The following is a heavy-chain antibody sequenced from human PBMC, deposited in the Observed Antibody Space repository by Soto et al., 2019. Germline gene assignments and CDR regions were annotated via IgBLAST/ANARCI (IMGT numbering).Heavy chain of an antibody. D-gene: IGHD4-4*01. CDR2: IKSKSDGGTT. J-gene: IGHJ4*02. Sequence: GGSLRLSCAASGFSFSSAWMSWVRQTPEKGLEWVGRIKSKSDGGTTDYAAPVKGRFTISRDDSENTLYLQMTSLKAEDTAVYYCTTDGFYSPVDHWGQGTLVTVS. CDR1: GFSFSSAW. CDR3: TTDGFYSPVDH. V-gene: IGHV3-15*01.